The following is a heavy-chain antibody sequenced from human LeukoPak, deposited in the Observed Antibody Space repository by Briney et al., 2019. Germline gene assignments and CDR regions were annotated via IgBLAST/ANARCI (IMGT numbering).Heavy chain of an antibody. J-gene: IGHJ4*02. CDR1: GGSISSGDYY. D-gene: IGHD6-19*01. V-gene: IGHV4-30-4*01. CDR2: IYYTGST. Sequence: SETLSPTCTVSGGSISSGDYYWSWIRQPPGKGLEWIGYIYYTGSTYYNPSLKSRVTISVDTSKNQFSLKLSSVTAADTAVYYCARQKRNSSGWYGDYWGQGTLVTVSS. CDR3: ARQKRNSSGWYGDY.